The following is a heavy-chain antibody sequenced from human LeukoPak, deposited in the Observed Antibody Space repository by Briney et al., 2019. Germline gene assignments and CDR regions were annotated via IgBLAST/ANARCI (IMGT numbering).Heavy chain of an antibody. V-gene: IGHV3-21*01. CDR3: GGVSVGGNFDY. Sequence: GGSLRLSCAASGFTFSSCTMNWVRQAPEKGLEWVSSISRSSSYIYYADSMKGRFTISRDNANNSLFLQMNSLRAEDTAVYARGGVSVGGNFDYWGQGTLVTVSS. J-gene: IGHJ4*02. CDR2: ISRSSSYI. CDR1: GFTFSSCT. D-gene: IGHD4-23*01.